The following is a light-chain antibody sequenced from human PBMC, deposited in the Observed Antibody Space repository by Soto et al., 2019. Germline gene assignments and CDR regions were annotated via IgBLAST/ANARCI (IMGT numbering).Light chain of an antibody. CDR3: NQRQSXPRT. V-gene: IGKV3-15*01. CDR2: GAS. CDR1: QSVSSN. Sequence: EIVMTQSPATLSVSPGERATLSCRAMQSVSSNLACYQQKPGQAPRLLMYGASTRATGIPARFSGSGSGTDFTLTISDVQPEDFALYYCNQRQSXPRTCGQGTKV. J-gene: IGKJ1*01.